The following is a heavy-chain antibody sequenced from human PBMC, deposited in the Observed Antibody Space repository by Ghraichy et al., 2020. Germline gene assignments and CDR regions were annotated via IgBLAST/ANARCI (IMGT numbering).Heavy chain of an antibody. J-gene: IGHJ3*02. CDR1: GGSISTYY. V-gene: IGHV4-59*01. CDR3: ARGGQWLVEASAFDI. CDR2: IYYSGTT. Sequence: ETLSLTCTVSGGSISTYYWSWIRQPPGKGLEWIAYIYYSGTTNYNPSLKSRVIISVDTSNNHFSLKLTSVTAADTAVYYCARGGQWLVEASAFDIWGQGTMVTVSS. D-gene: IGHD6-19*01.